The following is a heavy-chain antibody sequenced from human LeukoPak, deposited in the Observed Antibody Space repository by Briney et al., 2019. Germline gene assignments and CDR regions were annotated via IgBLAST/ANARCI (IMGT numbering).Heavy chain of an antibody. D-gene: IGHD3-22*01. V-gene: IGHV3-23*01. CDR2: NNCCGDSI. Sequence: GGPLRLLCTPSGFTYNRYAVRGLPKAPGKGLVGVSSNNCCGDSIHCAVSVKGRYLISRDNSKSTLYLQMNSLRAEDTAVYYCAKDLYYYDSSGYYYAVDYWGQGTLVTVSS. CDR1: GFTYNRYA. J-gene: IGHJ4*02. CDR3: AKDLYYYDSSGYYYAVDY.